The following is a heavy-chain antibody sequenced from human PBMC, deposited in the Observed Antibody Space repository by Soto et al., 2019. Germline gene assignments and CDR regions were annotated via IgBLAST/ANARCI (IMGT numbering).Heavy chain of an antibody. D-gene: IGHD3-10*01. CDR1: GGAFNGYY. CDR3: ARAGAALVRGSIGGFDY. CDR2: INHSGSV. V-gene: IGHV4-34*02. Sequence: QVHLQQWGAGLLKPSQTLSLSCVVDGGAFNGYYWTWIRQPPGKGLEWIGEINHSGSVDYNPSLKSRVAISIDTSKKQFSLTLTSVTAADTAVYDCARAGAALVRGSIGGFDYWGQGSLVTVSS. J-gene: IGHJ4*02.